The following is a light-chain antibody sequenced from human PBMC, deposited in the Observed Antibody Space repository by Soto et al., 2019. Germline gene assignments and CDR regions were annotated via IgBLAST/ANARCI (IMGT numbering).Light chain of an antibody. V-gene: IGKV1-5*03. CDR2: KAS. J-gene: IGKJ1*01. CDR1: QSISSW. CDR3: KQYNSYWT. Sequence: DIQMTQSPSTLSASVGDRVTITCRASQSISSWLARYQQKPGKAPKLLIYKASSLESGVPSRFSGSGSGTEFTLTISSLQPDDFATYYCKQYNSYWTFGQGTKVEIK.